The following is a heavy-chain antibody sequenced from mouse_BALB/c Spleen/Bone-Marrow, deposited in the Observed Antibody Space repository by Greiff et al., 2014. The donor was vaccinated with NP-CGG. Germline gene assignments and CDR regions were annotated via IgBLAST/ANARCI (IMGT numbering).Heavy chain of an antibody. CDR1: GFNIKDTY. CDR3: ARYYYGFYFDY. D-gene: IGHD1-1*01. J-gene: IGHJ2*01. CDR2: IDPANGNT. Sequence: VQLQQQSGAELVKPGASVKLSCTASGFNIKDTYMHWVKQRPEQGLEWIGRIDPANGNTKYDPKFQGKATITADTSSNTAYLQLSSLTSEDTAVYYCARYYYGFYFDYWGQGTTLTVSS. V-gene: IGHV14-3*02.